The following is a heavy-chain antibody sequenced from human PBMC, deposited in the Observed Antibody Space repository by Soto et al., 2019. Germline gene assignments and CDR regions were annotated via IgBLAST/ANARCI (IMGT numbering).Heavy chain of an antibody. V-gene: IGHV4-31*03. J-gene: IGHJ3*02. D-gene: IGHD2-15*01. CDR3: ARDSPHLGYCSGGSCYSEAFDI. Sequence: SETLSLTCTVSGGSISSGGYYWSWIRQHPGKGLEWIGYIYYSGSTYYNPSLKSRVTISVDTSKNQFSLKLSSVTAADTAVYYCARDSPHLGYCSGGSCYSEAFDIWGQGTMVTVSS. CDR1: GGSISSGGYY. CDR2: IYYSGST.